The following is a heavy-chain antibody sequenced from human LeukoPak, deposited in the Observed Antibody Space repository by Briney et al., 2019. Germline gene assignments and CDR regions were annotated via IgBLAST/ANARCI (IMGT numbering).Heavy chain of an antibody. CDR3: ARDLIYGAFDI. CDR2: ITGSGERT. D-gene: IGHD2-8*01. V-gene: IGHV3-23*01. Sequence: GGPLRLSCAASGFTFRSYDMGWVRQAPGKGLECVSAITGSGERTSYADSVKGRFTISRDNSKNTLFLQMNTLTTEDTAVYYCARDLIYGAFDIWGQGTKVTVSS. CDR1: GFTFRSYD. J-gene: IGHJ3*02.